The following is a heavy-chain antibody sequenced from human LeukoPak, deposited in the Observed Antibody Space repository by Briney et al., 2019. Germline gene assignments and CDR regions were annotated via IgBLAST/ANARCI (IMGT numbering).Heavy chain of an antibody. J-gene: IGHJ4*02. CDR3: ARGGWLKTSYYFDF. CDR2: MYSSGSS. Sequence: SETLSLTCTVSGASINNHFWSWVRQPPGKGLEWIGYMYSSGSSTYNPSLRSRVTMSIDPSRNQLSLRVTSVTAADTAVYYCARGGWLKTSYYFDFWARDPWSPSPQ. V-gene: IGHV4-59*11. D-gene: IGHD5-24*01. CDR1: GASINNHF.